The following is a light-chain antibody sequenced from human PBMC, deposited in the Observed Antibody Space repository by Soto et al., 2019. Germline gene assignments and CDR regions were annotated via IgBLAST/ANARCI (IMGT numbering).Light chain of an antibody. CDR1: QSLLHSNGNTY. CDR3: MQALQAPIT. Sequence: DVVMTQSPLSLPVTLGQPASISCRSSQSLLHSNGNTYLDWYLQKPGQSPQLLIYLGSNRASGVPDRFSGSGSGTDFTLSISTVEAGDVGVYYCMQALQAPITFGQGTRLEIK. V-gene: IGKV2-28*01. J-gene: IGKJ5*01. CDR2: LGS.